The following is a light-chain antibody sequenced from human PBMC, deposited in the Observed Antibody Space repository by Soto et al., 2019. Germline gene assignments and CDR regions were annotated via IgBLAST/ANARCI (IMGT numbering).Light chain of an antibody. CDR1: QGISSY. V-gene: IGKV1-8*01. CDR3: QQYYSYPPPT. CDR2: AAS. Sequence: AIRMTQSPSSFSASTGDRVTITCRASQGISSYLAWYQQKPGKAPKLLIYAASTLQSGVPSRFSGSGSGTDFTLTISCLQSEDFATYYRQQYYSYPPPTFGQGTKVEIK. J-gene: IGKJ1*01.